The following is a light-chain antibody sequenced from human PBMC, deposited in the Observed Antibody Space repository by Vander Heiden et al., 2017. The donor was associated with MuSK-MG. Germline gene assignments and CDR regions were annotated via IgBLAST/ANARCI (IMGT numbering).Light chain of an antibody. CDR3: QQCDSTPRT. CDR2: AAS. CDR1: QSISSY. V-gene: IGKV1-39*01. J-gene: IGKJ5*01. Sequence: DIQMTPSPSSRSASVGDRVTITCRPSQSISSYLNWYQQKPGKAPKLLIYAASTLQCGVPSRFSGSGSGTDFTLTISSLQPEDFATYYCQQCDSTPRTFGQGTQLEIK.